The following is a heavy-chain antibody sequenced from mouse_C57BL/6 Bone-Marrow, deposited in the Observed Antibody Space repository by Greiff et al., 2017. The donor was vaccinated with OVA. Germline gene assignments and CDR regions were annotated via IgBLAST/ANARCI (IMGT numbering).Heavy chain of an antibody. V-gene: IGHV5-4*03. CDR1: GFTFSSYA. J-gene: IGHJ2*01. CDR2: ISDGGSYT. Sequence: EVKLMESGGGLVKPGGSLKLSCAASGFTFSSYAMSWVRQTPEKRLEWVATISDGGSYTYYPDNVKGRFTISRDNAKNNLYLQMSHLKSEDTAMYYCARRGSGTGDYYFDYWGQGTTLTVSS. CDR3: ARRGSGTGDYYFDY. D-gene: IGHD4-1*01.